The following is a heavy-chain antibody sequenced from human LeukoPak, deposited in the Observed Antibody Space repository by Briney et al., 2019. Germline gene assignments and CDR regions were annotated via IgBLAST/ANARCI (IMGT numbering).Heavy chain of an antibody. D-gene: IGHD5-24*01. V-gene: IGHV3-7*04. CDR1: GFPFSSYW. CDR2: MKQEGSKK. J-gene: IGHJ4*02. Sequence: PGGSLRLSRVASGFPFSSYWMTWVRQAPGKGLEWVANMKQEGSKKFYVDSAKGRFTISRDNAKNSLYLQMNSLRAEDTAIYYCTRVGYIDEGIDYWGQGTLVTVSS. CDR3: TRVGYIDEGIDY.